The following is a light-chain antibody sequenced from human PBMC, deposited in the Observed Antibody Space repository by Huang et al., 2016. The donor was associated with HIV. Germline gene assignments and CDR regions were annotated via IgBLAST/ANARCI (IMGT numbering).Light chain of an antibody. Sequence: EIVMTQSPATLSVSPGERATLSCRARQSVSSNLAWYQQKPGQAPRLLIDASSTRATGIPARVSGIGSGTEFTLTISSLQAEDFAVYYCQQYNNWPRTFGQGTKVEIK. CDR3: QQYNNWPRT. CDR1: QSVSSN. J-gene: IGKJ1*01. V-gene: IGKV3-15*01. CDR2: ASS.